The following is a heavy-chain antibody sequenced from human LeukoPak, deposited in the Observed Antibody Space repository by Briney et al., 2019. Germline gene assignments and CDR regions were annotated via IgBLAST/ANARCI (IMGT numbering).Heavy chain of an antibody. J-gene: IGHJ4*02. V-gene: IGHV3-53*01. CDR3: ARSDYYDSSSYLDY. D-gene: IGHD3-22*01. CDR2: IYRDGTT. Sequence: GGSLRLSCAVSGFTVSSNYMSWVRQGPGKGLEWVAAIYRDGTTLYADAVKGRFTIARDNSKNTLSLQMNSLGADDTAVYYCARSDYYDSSSYLDYWGQGALVTVSS. CDR1: GFTVSSNY.